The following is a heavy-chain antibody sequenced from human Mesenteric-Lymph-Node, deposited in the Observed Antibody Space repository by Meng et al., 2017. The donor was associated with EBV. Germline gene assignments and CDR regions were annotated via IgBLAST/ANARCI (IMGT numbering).Heavy chain of an antibody. J-gene: IGHJ3*01. Sequence: HGKLQESGPGLVKSSETRSLTCNVSGGSVSSGSDYWSWIRQPPGKGLEWIGYIFSSGYTNYNPSLKNRASISADTSKNEFSLKLTSVTAADTAVYYCARSLGVTFRCDAFDLWGQGTMVTVSS. D-gene: IGHD4-11*01. CDR3: ARSLGVTFRCDAFDL. CDR1: GGSVSSGSDY. CDR2: IFSSGYT. V-gene: IGHV4-61*01.